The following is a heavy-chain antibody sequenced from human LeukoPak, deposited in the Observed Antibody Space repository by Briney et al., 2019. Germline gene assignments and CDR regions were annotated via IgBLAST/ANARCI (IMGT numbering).Heavy chain of an antibody. CDR2: ISGSGGST. D-gene: IGHD3-10*01. CDR1: GFTFSSYA. Sequence: PGGSLRLSCAASGFTFSSYAMSWVRQAPGKGLEWVSAISGSGGSTYYADSVKGRFTISRDKSKNTLYLQMNSLRAEDTAVYYCAKSSVLLWFGELDYWGQGTLVTVSS. CDR3: AKSSVLLWFGELDY. J-gene: IGHJ4*02. V-gene: IGHV3-23*01.